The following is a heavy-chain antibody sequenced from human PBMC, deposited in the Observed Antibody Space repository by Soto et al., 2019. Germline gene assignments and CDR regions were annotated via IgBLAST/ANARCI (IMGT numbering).Heavy chain of an antibody. J-gene: IGHJ4*02. CDR2: IDPSDSYP. V-gene: IGHV5-10-1*01. Sequence: GESLKISCKGSGYSFTSYWISWVRQMPGKGLEWMGRIDPSDSYPNYSPSFQGHVTISVDKSISTAYLQWSSLKASDTAMYYCAARGYYSGQRDFDYWGQGTLVTVSS. CDR3: AARGYYSGQRDFDY. D-gene: IGHD2-15*01. CDR1: GYSFTSYW.